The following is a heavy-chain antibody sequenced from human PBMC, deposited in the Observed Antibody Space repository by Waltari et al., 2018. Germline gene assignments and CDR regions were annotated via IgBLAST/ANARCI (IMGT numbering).Heavy chain of an antibody. J-gene: IGHJ4*02. V-gene: IGHV3-49*03. CDR1: GFTFADYA. Sequence: EVQLVESGGGLVQPGRSLRLSCTASGFTFADYAMSWFRQAPGKGLEWVGFIRGKAYGGTTEYAASVKGRFTISRDDSKSIAFLQIKSLKTEDTAVYYCTREGGYSYVPFDYWGQGTLVIVSS. D-gene: IGHD5-18*01. CDR3: TREGGYSYVPFDY. CDR2: IRGKAYGGTT.